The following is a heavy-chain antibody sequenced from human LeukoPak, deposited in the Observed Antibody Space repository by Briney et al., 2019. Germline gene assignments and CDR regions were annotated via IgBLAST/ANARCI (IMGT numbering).Heavy chain of an antibody. CDR2: IYYSGSA. J-gene: IGHJ4*02. V-gene: IGHV4-39*01. Sequence: PSETLSLTCTVSGGSISSSIYYWGWIRQPPGKGLEWIGSIYYSGSANYNPSLKSRVTISVDTSKNQFFLRLSSVTAADTAVSFCARHISYGSGKLDYWGQGALVTVSS. D-gene: IGHD3-10*01. CDR1: GGSISSSIYY. CDR3: ARHISYGSGKLDY.